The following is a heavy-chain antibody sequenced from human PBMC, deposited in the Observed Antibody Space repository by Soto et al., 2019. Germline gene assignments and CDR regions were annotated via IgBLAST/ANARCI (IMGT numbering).Heavy chain of an antibody. V-gene: IGHV4-59*01. Sequence: SETLSLTCTVSGGSISSYYWSWILQPPWKGLEWIGYIYYSGSTNYNPSLKSRVTISVDTSKNQFSLKLSSVTAADTAVYYCARSTLPYDSSGYYWVDYWGQGTLVTVSS. J-gene: IGHJ4*02. D-gene: IGHD3-22*01. CDR1: GGSISSYY. CDR3: ARSTLPYDSSGYYWVDY. CDR2: IYYSGST.